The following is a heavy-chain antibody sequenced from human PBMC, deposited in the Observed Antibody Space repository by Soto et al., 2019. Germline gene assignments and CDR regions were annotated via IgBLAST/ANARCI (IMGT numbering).Heavy chain of an antibody. CDR2: IWYDGSNK. J-gene: IGHJ4*02. CDR1: GFTFSSYG. D-gene: IGHD4-17*01. Sequence: PGGSLRLSCAASGFTFSSYGMHWVRQAPGKGLEWVAVIWYDGSNKYYADSVKGRFTISRDNSKNTLYLQMNSLRAEDTAVYYCARDKETTVTLDYWGQGTLVTVSS. CDR3: ARDKETTVTLDY. V-gene: IGHV3-33*01.